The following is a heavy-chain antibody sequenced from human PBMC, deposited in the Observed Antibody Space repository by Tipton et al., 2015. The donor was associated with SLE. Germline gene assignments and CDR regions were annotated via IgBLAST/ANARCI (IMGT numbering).Heavy chain of an antibody. CDR2: IRGKASGGTT. Sequence: SLRLSCTASGFTFGDYAMRWVRPAPGKGLEWVAFIRGKASGGTTEYAASVKGRFTISRDDSKSIAYLQMNSLKTEDTAVYYCTRVDYYGSGSYSIRYYYYYMDVWGKGTTVTVSS. CDR3: TRVDYYGSGSYSIRYYYYYMDV. CDR1: GFTFGDYA. J-gene: IGHJ6*03. D-gene: IGHD3-10*01. V-gene: IGHV3-49*04.